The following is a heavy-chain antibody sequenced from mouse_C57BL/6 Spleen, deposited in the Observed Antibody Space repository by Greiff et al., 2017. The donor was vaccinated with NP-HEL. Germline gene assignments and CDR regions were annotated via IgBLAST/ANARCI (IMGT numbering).Heavy chain of an antibody. D-gene: IGHD2-1*01. CDR2: ISYDGSN. CDR1: GYSITSGYY. Sequence: EVQLQQSGPGLVKPSQSLSLTCSVTGYSITSGYYWNWIRQFPGNKLEWMGYISYDGSNNYNPSLKNRISITRDTSKNQFFLKLNSVTTEDTATYYCARDLYYGNYDAMDYWGQGTSVTVSS. V-gene: IGHV3-6*01. J-gene: IGHJ4*01. CDR3: ARDLYYGNYDAMDY.